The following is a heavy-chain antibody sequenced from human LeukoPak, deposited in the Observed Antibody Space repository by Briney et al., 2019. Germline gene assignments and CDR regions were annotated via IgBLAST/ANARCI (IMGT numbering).Heavy chain of an antibody. V-gene: IGHV3-53*01. D-gene: IGHD6-19*01. CDR2: IYSGGST. Sequence: VIYSGGSTYYADSVKGRFTISRDNSKNTLYLQMNSLRAEDTAVYYCARGSSGWPGNWFDPWGQGTLVTVSS. J-gene: IGHJ5*02. CDR3: ARGSSGWPGNWFDP.